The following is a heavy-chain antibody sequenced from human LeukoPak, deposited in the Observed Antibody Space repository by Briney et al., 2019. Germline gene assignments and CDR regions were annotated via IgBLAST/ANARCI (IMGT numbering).Heavy chain of an antibody. CDR2: IKRDGSEK. J-gene: IGHJ4*02. Sequence: YWXXGVRQAPGKGPEWVANIKRDGSEKYYVDSVKGRFTISRDNAENSLDLQMNSLRAEDTAVYYCAITSSLDYWGRGTLVTVSS. CDR3: AITSSLDY. CDR1: YW. V-gene: IGHV3-7*01.